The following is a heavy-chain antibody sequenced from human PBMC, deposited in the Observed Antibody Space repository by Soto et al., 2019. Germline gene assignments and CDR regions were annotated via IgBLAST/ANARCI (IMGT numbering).Heavy chain of an antibody. D-gene: IGHD3-10*01. CDR1: GETFNMFN. Sequence: QVQLVQSGAELREPGASVKVSCKTSGETFNMFNIHWVRQAPGQGPEWMGTIAPITGTTQYAEKFEGRVTMTGDSSTRTVYMEPSSLTSEDTAMFYCARAPPRGWFDTWGQGTLVTVSS. J-gene: IGHJ5*02. CDR3: ARAPPRGWFDT. V-gene: IGHV1-46*02. CDR2: IAPITGTT.